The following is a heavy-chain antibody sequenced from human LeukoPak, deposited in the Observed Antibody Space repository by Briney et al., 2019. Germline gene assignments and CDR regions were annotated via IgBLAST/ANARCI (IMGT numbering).Heavy chain of an antibody. CDR1: GFTFTSYS. D-gene: IGHD1-26*01. V-gene: IGHV3-21*01. CDR3: ARDSRVGGSYYGEAYFGY. Sequence: GGSLRLSCAASGFTFTSYSMNWVRQAPGQGLEWVSSISSSSSYINYADSLKGRFTISRDNAKNSLYVEMNSLRSEDTAVYYCARDSRVGGSYYGEAYFGYWGQGTLVTV. J-gene: IGHJ4*02. CDR2: ISSSSSYI.